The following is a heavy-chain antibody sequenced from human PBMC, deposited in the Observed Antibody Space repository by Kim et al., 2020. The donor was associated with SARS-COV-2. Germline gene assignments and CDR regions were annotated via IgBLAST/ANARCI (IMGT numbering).Heavy chain of an antibody. D-gene: IGHD5-12*01. CDR2: IIPIFGTA. Sequence: SVKVSCKASRGTFSSYAISWVRQAPGQGLEWMGGIIPIFGTANYAQKFQGRVTITADESTSTAYMELSSLRSEDTAVYYCARTKGYSGYVGFDAFDIWGQGTMVTVSS. CDR1: RGTFSSYA. J-gene: IGHJ3*02. CDR3: ARTKGYSGYVGFDAFDI. V-gene: IGHV1-69*13.